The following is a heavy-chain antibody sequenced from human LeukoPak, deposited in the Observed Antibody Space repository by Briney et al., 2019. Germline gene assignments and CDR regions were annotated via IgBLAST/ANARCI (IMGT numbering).Heavy chain of an antibody. Sequence: GGSLRLSCAASGFTFSSYSMNWVRQAPGKGLEWVSSISSSGSYIYYADSVKGRFTISRDNAKNSLYLQMNSLRAEDTAVYYCARAPMVRANVVDYWGQGTLVTVSS. CDR2: ISSSGSYI. CDR3: ARAPMVRANVVDY. CDR1: GFTFSSYS. D-gene: IGHD4/OR15-4a*01. V-gene: IGHV3-21*01. J-gene: IGHJ4*02.